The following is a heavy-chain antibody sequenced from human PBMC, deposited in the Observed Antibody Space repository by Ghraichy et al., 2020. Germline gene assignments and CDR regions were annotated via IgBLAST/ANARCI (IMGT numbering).Heavy chain of an antibody. D-gene: IGHD3-9*01. CDR3: ARDRGDILTGRGWFDP. V-gene: IGHV4-59*01. Sequence: SETLSLTCTVSGGSISSYYWSWIRQPPGKGLEWIGYIYYSGSTNYNPSLKSRVTISVDTSKNQFSLKLSSVTAADTAVYYCARDRGDILTGRGWFDPWGQGTLVTVSS. J-gene: IGHJ5*02. CDR1: GGSISSYY. CDR2: IYYSGST.